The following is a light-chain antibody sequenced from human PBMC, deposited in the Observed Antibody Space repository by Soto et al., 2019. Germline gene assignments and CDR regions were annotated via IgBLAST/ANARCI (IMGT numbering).Light chain of an antibody. V-gene: IGKV1-39*01. CDR3: QQFNSL. J-gene: IGKJ5*01. CDR1: QTISDF. CDR2: AAS. Sequence: DIQMTQSPSSLSASIGGRVTIACRASQTISDFLNWYQHKPGKAPKLLIYAASSLQGGVPSRFSGSGSGTNFTLTISGLQPEDFATYYCQQFNSLFGQGTRLEIK.